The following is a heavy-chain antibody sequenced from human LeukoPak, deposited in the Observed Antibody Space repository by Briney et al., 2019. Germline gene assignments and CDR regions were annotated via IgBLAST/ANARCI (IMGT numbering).Heavy chain of an antibody. V-gene: IGHV4-30-2*01. CDR1: GGSISSGGYS. CDR3: ARVEPAALCFDY. Sequence: SETLSLTCAVSGGSISSGGYSWSWIRQPPGKGLEWIGYIYHSGSTYYNPSLKSRVTISVDRSKNQFSLKLSSVTAADTAVYYCARVEPAALCFDYWGQGTLVTVSS. CDR2: IYHSGST. D-gene: IGHD2-2*01. J-gene: IGHJ4*02.